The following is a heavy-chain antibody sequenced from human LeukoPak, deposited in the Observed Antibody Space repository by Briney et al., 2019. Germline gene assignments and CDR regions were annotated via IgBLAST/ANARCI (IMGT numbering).Heavy chain of an antibody. CDR1: GYTFTSYD. Sequence: ASVKVSCKASGYTFTSYDINWVRQAPGQGLEWMGWMNPNSGNTGYAQKFQGRVTMTRNTSISTAYMELSSLRSEDTAVYYCARGRKVRGVNFDYWGQGTLVTVSS. CDR2: MNPNSGNT. J-gene: IGHJ4*02. CDR3: ARGRKVRGVNFDY. D-gene: IGHD3-10*01. V-gene: IGHV1-8*01.